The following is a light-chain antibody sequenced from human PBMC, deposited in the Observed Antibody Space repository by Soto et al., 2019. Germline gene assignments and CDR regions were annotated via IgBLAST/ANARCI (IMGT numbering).Light chain of an antibody. J-gene: IGLJ2*01. Sequence: QSVLTQPPSASGTPRQKVTISCSGSSSNIGTNTVIWYQQLQAAAPKLLIYSDNQRPSGVTDRFSGSKSGTSASLAINGLQSEDEADYYCAAWDVSLVVFGGGTKLTVL. CDR3: AAWDVSLVV. CDR2: SDN. CDR1: SSNIGTNT. V-gene: IGLV1-44*01.